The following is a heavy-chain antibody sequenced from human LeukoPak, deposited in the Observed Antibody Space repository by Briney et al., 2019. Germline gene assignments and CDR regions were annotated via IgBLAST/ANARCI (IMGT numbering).Heavy chain of an antibody. CDR3: GRVGGRSVSAKGDAFDI. Sequence: PGGSLRLSCAASEFDFSTHAMTWVRQAPGKGLEWVSAISISGTKTYYADSVKGRFTISRDNARDSMYLQMNSLRAEDTAMYYCGRVGGRSVSAKGDAFDIWGQGTMVTVSS. J-gene: IGHJ3*02. CDR2: ISISGTKT. CDR1: EFDFSTHA. V-gene: IGHV3-21*01. D-gene: IGHD3-10*01.